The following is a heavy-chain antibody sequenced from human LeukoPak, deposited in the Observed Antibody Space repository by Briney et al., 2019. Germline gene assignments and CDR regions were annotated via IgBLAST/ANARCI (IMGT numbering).Heavy chain of an antibody. CDR1: GFTFSSYR. D-gene: IGHD3-16*01. CDR2: ISSSSSYI. J-gene: IGHJ4*02. CDR3: ARALPGGGGFVNFDY. V-gene: IGHV3-21*01. Sequence: GGSLRLSCAASGFTFSSYRMTWVRQAPGKGLEWVSSISSSSSYIYYADSVKGRFTISRDNAKNSLYLQMNSLRAEDTAVYYCARALPGGGGFVNFDYWGQGTLVTVSS.